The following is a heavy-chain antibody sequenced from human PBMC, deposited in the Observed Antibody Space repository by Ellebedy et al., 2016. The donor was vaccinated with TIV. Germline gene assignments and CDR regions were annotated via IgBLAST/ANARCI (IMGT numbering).Heavy chain of an antibody. CDR1: GFTFSSYW. D-gene: IGHD2-8*01. CDR3: TTNGGFYGVDG. Sequence: GESLKISCAASGFTFSSYWMHWVRQAPGKGLVWVSRINSDGSSTSYADSVKGRFTISRDNAKNTLYLQMNSLKTEDTAVYYCTTNGGFYGVDGWGQGTTVTVSS. J-gene: IGHJ6*02. CDR2: INSDGSST. V-gene: IGHV3-74*01.